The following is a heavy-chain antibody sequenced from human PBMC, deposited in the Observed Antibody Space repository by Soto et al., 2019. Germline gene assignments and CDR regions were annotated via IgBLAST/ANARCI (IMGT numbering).Heavy chain of an antibody. CDR3: ATPYGDDSDFDY. J-gene: IGHJ4*02. D-gene: IGHD4-17*01. CDR2: ISYDGSNK. V-gene: IGHV3-30*03. CDR1: GFTFSSYG. Sequence: GGSLRLSCAASGFTFSSYGMHWVRQAPGKGLEWVAVISYDGSNKYYADYVKGRFTISRDNSKNTLYLQMNSMKAEDTAVYYCATPYGDDSDFDYWGQGTLVTVSS.